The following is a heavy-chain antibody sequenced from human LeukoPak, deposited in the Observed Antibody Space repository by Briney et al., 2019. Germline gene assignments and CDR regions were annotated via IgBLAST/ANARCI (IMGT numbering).Heavy chain of an antibody. Sequence: GGSLRLSCAASGFTFSSYGMHWVRQAPGKGLEWVAVVSYDGSNKYYADSVKGRFTISRDNSKNTLYLQMNSLRAEDTAVYYCAKDQGPYDYVWGSYRSARGNWFDPWGQGTLVTVSS. V-gene: IGHV3-30*18. CDR1: GFTFSSYG. CDR2: VSYDGSNK. D-gene: IGHD3-16*02. J-gene: IGHJ5*02. CDR3: AKDQGPYDYVWGSYRSARGNWFDP.